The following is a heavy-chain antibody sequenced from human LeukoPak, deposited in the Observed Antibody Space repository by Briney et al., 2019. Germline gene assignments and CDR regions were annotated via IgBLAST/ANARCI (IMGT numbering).Heavy chain of an antibody. Sequence: SQTLSLTCIVSGGSISSGDYYWAWIRQTPGKGLEWIGSIDYSGSTNYNPSLKSRATIFVDTSKNQFSLKLSSLTAADTAVYYCARLLWFGESPLFDYWGQGTLVTVSS. CDR2: IDYSGST. CDR1: GGSISSGDYY. V-gene: IGHV4-39*01. J-gene: IGHJ4*02. CDR3: ARLLWFGESPLFDY. D-gene: IGHD3-10*01.